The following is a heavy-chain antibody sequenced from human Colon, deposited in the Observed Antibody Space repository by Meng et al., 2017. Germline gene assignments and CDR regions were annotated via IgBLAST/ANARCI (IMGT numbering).Heavy chain of an antibody. D-gene: IGHD4-17*01. V-gene: IGHV4-61*03. CDR1: RPAVRSTIHY. J-gene: IGHJ5*02. CDR3: ARVNGDFDEAWFDP. Sequence: TLSPLLSCARPAVRSTIHYVSWIRQSPGTGMEWFGYINYTGNTNYNPSLASRVSMSLDTSKNHFYLHLTSVTAADTAIYYCARVNGDFDEAWFDPWGQGTLVTVSS. CDR2: INYTGNT.